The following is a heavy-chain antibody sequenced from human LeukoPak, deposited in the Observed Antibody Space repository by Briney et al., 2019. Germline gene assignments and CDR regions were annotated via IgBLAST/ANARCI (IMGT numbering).Heavy chain of an antibody. D-gene: IGHD3-9*01. CDR2: ISAYNGNT. CDR1: GYTFTGYY. Sequence: GASVKVSCKASGYTFTGYYMHWVRQAPGQGLEWMGWISAYNGNTNYAQKLQGRVTMTTDTSTSTAYMELRSLRSDDTAVYYCARDRGILTGYYWPQNDAFDIWGQGTMVTVSS. V-gene: IGHV1-18*04. CDR3: ARDRGILTGYYWPQNDAFDI. J-gene: IGHJ3*02.